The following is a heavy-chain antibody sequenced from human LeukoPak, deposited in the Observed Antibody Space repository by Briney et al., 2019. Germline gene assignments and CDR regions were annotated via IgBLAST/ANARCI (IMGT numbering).Heavy chain of an antibody. J-gene: IGHJ4*02. Sequence: ASVKVSCKASGYTFTGYYMHWVRQATGQGLEWMGWINPNSGGTNYAQKFQGRVTMTRDTSISTAYMELSRLRSDDTAVYYCARDLVGATTRFDYWGQGTLVAVPS. V-gene: IGHV1-2*02. CDR1: GYTFTGYY. CDR3: ARDLVGATTRFDY. D-gene: IGHD1-26*01. CDR2: INPNSGGT.